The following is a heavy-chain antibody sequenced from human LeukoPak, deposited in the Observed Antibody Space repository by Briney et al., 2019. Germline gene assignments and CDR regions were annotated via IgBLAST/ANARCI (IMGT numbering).Heavy chain of an antibody. CDR2: IKRDGSQK. CDR3: ARLGLEVGGPNWFDP. CDR1: GFSFSSNW. Sequence: GGSLRLSCAAPGFSFSSNWMGWVRQAPGKGLEWVAHIKRDGSQKYYLDSVKGRFTISRDDAKNSLYLQMNSLRVEDSAVYYCARLGLEVGGPNWFDPWGQGTLVTVSS. V-gene: IGHV3-7*01. D-gene: IGHD1-1*01. J-gene: IGHJ5*02.